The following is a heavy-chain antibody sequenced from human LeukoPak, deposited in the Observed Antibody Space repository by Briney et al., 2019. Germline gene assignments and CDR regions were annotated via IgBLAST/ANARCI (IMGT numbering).Heavy chain of an antibody. Sequence: KPSETLSLTCTVSGGSISSSSYYGGWIRQPPGKGLEWIVSIYYSVISYYNPSLKTRVTISVDTSKNQFSLQVNSVTPEDTSVYYCARELYDSSGYPIFDAFDLWGQGTMVTVSS. CDR2: IYYSVIS. CDR3: ARELYDSSGYPIFDAFDL. J-gene: IGHJ3*01. CDR1: GGSISSSSYY. D-gene: IGHD3-22*01. V-gene: IGHV4-39*01.